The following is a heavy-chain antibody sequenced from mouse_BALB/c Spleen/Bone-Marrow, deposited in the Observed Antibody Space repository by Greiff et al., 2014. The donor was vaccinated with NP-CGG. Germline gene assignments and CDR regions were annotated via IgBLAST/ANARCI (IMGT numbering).Heavy chain of an antibody. CDR1: GFNIKDYY. CDR3: ASGYYGSSPYWYFDV. D-gene: IGHD1-1*01. Sequence: VQLQQSGAELVRPGALVKLSCKASGFNIKDYYMHWVKQRPEQGLEWIGWIDPENGNTIYDPKFQGKASITAATSSNTAYLQLSSLTSEDTAVYYCASGYYGSSPYWYFDVWGAGTTVTVSS. V-gene: IGHV14-1*02. J-gene: IGHJ1*01. CDR2: IDPENGNT.